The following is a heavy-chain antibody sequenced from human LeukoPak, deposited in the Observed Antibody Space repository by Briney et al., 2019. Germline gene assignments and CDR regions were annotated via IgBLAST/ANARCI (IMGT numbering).Heavy chain of an antibody. CDR1: GFTFTSYY. Sequence: ASVKVSCKASGFTFTSYYMHLVRQAPGQGLEWMGIINPSGGSTSYAQKFQGRVTMTRDTSTSTVYMELSSLRAEDTAVYYYTRAYSSGWYVGYFDYWGQGTLVTVSS. CDR3: TRAYSSGWYVGYFDY. J-gene: IGHJ4*02. V-gene: IGHV1-46*01. CDR2: INPSGGST. D-gene: IGHD6-19*01.